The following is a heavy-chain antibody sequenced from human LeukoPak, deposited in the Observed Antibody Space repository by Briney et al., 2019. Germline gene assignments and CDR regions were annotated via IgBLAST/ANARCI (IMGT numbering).Heavy chain of an antibody. CDR1: GFTFSSYA. CDR3: AKDVPNYNWFDP. J-gene: IGHJ5*02. CDR2: ISYDGSNK. Sequence: GGSLRLSCAASGFTFSSYAMHWVRQAPGKGLEWVAVISYDGSNKYYADSVKGRFTISRDNSRNTLYLQMNSLRAEDTAVYYCAKDVPNYNWFDPWGQGTVVTVSS. V-gene: IGHV3-30*04. D-gene: IGHD3-10*02.